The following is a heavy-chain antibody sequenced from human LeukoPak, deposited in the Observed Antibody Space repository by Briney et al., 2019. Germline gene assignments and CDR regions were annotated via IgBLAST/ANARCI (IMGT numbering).Heavy chain of an antibody. CDR1: GLTFSSYA. Sequence: PGGSLRLSCAASGLTFSSYAMHWVRQAPGKGLEWVAVISYDGSNKYYADSVKGRFTISRDNSKNTLYLQMNSLRAEDTAVYYCAKDSYYYDSSGYYYFDYWGQGTLVTVSS. J-gene: IGHJ4*02. CDR3: AKDSYYYDSSGYYYFDY. D-gene: IGHD3-22*01. V-gene: IGHV3-30*04. CDR2: ISYDGSNK.